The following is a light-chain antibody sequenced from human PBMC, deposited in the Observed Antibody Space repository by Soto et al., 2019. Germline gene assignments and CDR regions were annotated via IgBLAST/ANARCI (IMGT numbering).Light chain of an antibody. CDR1: SSNIGSNY. J-gene: IGLJ1*01. CDR3: GTCDTNLSAFYV. V-gene: IGLV1-51*01. Sequence: QSVLTQPPSVSAAPGQTVTISCAGSSSNIGSNYVSWYQHLPGTAPKLLIFDNTKRPSDIPDRFSGFKSGTSATLDIAGLQTGDEADYYCGTCDTNLSAFYVFGTGTKVTVL. CDR2: DNT.